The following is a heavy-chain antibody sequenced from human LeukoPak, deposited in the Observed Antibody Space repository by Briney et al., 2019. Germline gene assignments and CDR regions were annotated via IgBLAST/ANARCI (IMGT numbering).Heavy chain of an antibody. CDR3: ARRGPNCSSTSCYTVLAGWFDP. V-gene: IGHV4-39*07. J-gene: IGHJ5*02. D-gene: IGHD2-2*02. Sequence: PSETLSLTCTVSGGSISSSSYYWCWIRQPPGKGLEWIGSIYYSGSTYYSPSLKSRVTISVDTSKNQFSLKLSSVTAADTAVYYCARRGPNCSSTSCYTVLAGWFDPWGQGTLVTVSS. CDR1: GGSISSSSYY. CDR2: IYYSGST.